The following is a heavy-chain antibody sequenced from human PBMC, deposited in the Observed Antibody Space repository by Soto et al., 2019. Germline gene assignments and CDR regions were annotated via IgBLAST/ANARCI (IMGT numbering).Heavy chain of an antibody. D-gene: IGHD2-2*01. CDR2: ISAYNGNT. Sequence: ASVKVSCKASGYTFTSYGISWVRQAPGQGLEWMGWISAYNGNTNYAQKIQGRVNMTTDTSTSTAYMELRSLRSDDTAVYYFSIDRGYCSSTSCSLTSWFDPWGQGTLVTVSS. CDR1: GYTFTSYG. J-gene: IGHJ5*02. V-gene: IGHV1-18*01. CDR3: SIDRGYCSSTSCSLTSWFDP.